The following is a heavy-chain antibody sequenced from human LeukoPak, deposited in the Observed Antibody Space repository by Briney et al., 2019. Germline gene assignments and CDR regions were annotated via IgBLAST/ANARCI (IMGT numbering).Heavy chain of an antibody. CDR2: INHSGST. V-gene: IGHV4-34*01. CDR1: GGSFSGYY. J-gene: IGHJ3*02. Sequence: PSETLSLTCAVYGGSFSGYYWSWIRQPPGKGLEWVGEINHSGSTNYNPSLKSRVTISVDTSKNQFSLKLSSVTAADTAVYYCARNGERLRWDPFDIWGQGTMVTVSS. CDR3: ARNGERLRWDPFDI. D-gene: IGHD4-23*01.